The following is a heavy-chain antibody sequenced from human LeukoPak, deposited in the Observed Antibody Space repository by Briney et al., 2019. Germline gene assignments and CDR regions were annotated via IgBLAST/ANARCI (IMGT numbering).Heavy chain of an antibody. D-gene: IGHD2-8*02. CDR3: AKDPSRGTGGRGDY. V-gene: IGHV3-30*04. CDR1: GFTFSSYA. Sequence: PGGSLRLSCAASGFTFSSYAMHWVRQAPGKGLEWVAVISYDGSNKYYADSVEGRFTISRDNSKNTLYLQMNSLRAEDTAVYYCAKDPSRGTGGRGDYWGQGTLVTVSS. CDR2: ISYDGSNK. J-gene: IGHJ4*02.